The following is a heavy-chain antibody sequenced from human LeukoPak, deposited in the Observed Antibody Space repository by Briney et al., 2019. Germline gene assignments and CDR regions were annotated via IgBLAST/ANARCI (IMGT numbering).Heavy chain of an antibody. CDR1: GYTFTSYD. D-gene: IGHD3-16*02. V-gene: IGHV1-8*01. J-gene: IGHJ4*02. Sequence: ASVKVSCKASGYTFTSYDINWVRQATGQGLEWMGWMNPNSGNTGYAQKFQGRDTMTRNTSISTAYMELSSLRSEDTAVYYCARRMITFGGVIGNDYWGQGTLVTVSS. CDR2: MNPNSGNT. CDR3: ARRMITFGGVIGNDY.